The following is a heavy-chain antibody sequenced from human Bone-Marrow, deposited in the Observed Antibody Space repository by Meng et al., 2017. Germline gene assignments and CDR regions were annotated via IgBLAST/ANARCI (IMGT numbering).Heavy chain of an antibody. J-gene: IGHJ6*02. V-gene: IGHV3-11*04. CDR2: ISSSGSTI. CDR1: GFTFSDYY. CDR3: ARVYGTLRVATLLTYGMDV. D-gene: IGHD5-12*01. Sequence: GESLKISCAASGFTFSDYYMSWIRQAPGKGLEWVSYISSSGSTIYYADSVKGRFTISRDNAKNSLYLQMNSLRAEDTAVYYCARVYGTLRVATLLTYGMDVWGQGTTVTVSS.